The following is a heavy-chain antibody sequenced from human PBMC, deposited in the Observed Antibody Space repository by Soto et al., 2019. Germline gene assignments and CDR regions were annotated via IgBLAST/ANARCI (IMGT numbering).Heavy chain of an antibody. V-gene: IGHV3-23*01. J-gene: IGHJ6*03. CDR3: AKGGEGYCSGTSCLYHMDA. D-gene: IGHD2-15*01. CDR1: GFTLSSYA. CDR2: ISDSGST. Sequence: EVQLLESGGGLVQPGGSRRLSCAASGFTLSSYAMSWVRQAPGKGLEWVSTISDSGSTYYADSVKGRFTISRDISKNTLYVQMSSLRAEDTAVYYCAKGGEGYCSGTSCLYHMDAWGKGTTVTVSS.